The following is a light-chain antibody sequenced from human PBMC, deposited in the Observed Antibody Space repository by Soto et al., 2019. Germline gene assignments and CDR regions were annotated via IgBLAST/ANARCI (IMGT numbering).Light chain of an antibody. J-gene: IGLJ2*01. Sequence: QSALTQPASVSGSPGQSITISCTGTSSDVGGYNYVSWYQQHPGQAPKLMIYDVSNRPSGVSNRFSGSKSVNTASLPISGLQAEDEADYYCSSYTSSSTLVFGGGTKLTVL. CDR1: SSDVGGYNY. CDR3: SSYTSSSTLV. CDR2: DVS. V-gene: IGLV2-14*01.